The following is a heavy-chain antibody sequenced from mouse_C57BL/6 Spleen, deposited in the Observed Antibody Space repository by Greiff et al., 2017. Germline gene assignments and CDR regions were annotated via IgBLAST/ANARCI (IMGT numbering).Heavy chain of an antibody. CDR1: GYTFTSYW. CDR2: IHPSDSAT. D-gene: IGHD1-1*01. J-gene: IGHJ1*03. CDR3: AISNYGGSDGYFDV. Sequence: VQLQQPGAELVKPGASVKVSCKASGYTFTSYWMHWVQQRPGQGLEWIGRIHPSDSATNYNQKFKGKATLTADNSSSTAYMQLSSLTSEDSAVYYCAISNYGGSDGYFDVWGTGTTVTVSS. V-gene: IGHV1-74*01.